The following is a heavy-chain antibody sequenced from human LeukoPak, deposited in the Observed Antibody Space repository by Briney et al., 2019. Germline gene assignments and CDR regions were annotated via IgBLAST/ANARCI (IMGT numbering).Heavy chain of an antibody. D-gene: IGHD5-18*01. Sequence: GRSLRLSCAASGFTFGDYAMHWVRRAPGKGLEWVSFISWNSGSILYADSVKGRFSISRDNAKNSLYLQMNSLRAEDTAFYYCAKALRDTFYFYYMDVWGKGTTVTVSS. CDR1: GFTFGDYA. J-gene: IGHJ6*03. V-gene: IGHV3-9*01. CDR2: ISWNSGSI. CDR3: AKALRDTFYFYYMDV.